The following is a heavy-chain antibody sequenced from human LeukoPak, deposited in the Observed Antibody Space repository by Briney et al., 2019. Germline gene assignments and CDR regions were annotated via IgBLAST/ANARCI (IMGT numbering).Heavy chain of an antibody. J-gene: IGHJ4*02. V-gene: IGHV3-30*03. D-gene: IGHD3-10*02. Sequence: PGRSLRFSCAASGFTFSDYGMHWVRQAPRKGLEWVTAISDDETYKFYADSVKGRFTISRDNSKNTLYLQMNSLRVGDTAIYYCTRGMLRQPPDYWGQGMLVTVSS. CDR1: GFTFSDYG. CDR3: TRGMLRQPPDY. CDR2: ISDDETYK.